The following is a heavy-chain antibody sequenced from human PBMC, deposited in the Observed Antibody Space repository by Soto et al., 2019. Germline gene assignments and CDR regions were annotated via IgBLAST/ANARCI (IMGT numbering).Heavy chain of an antibody. Sequence: LRLSCAASGFTFSSYVIYWVRQAPGKGLECVALISHDGSKKHYADSVKGRFTISRDYSNDTFYLQMNSLRDEDTAVFHCVASGLSFDYWGQGTLVTVSS. D-gene: IGHD3-16*02. CDR3: VASGLSFDY. CDR1: GFTFSSYV. CDR2: ISHDGSKK. V-gene: IGHV3-30-3*01. J-gene: IGHJ4*02.